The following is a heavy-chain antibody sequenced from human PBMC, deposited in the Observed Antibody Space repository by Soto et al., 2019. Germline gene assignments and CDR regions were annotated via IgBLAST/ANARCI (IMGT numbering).Heavy chain of an antibody. Sequence: LRLSCAASGFTFSSYVIYWVRQAPGKGLECVALISHDGSKKHYADSVKGRFTISRDYSNDTFYLQMNSLRDEDTAVFHCVASGLSFDYWGQGTLVTVSS. D-gene: IGHD3-16*02. CDR3: VASGLSFDY. CDR1: GFTFSSYV. CDR2: ISHDGSKK. V-gene: IGHV3-30-3*01. J-gene: IGHJ4*02.